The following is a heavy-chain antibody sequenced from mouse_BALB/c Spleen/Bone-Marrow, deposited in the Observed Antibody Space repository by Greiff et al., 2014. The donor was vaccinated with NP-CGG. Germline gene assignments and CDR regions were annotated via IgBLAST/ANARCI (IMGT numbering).Heavy chain of an antibody. J-gene: IGHJ4*01. CDR3: ARYGNYDAMDY. Sequence: QVQLQQPGAELVKPGASVKLPCKASGYTFTSYWMHWVKQRPGQGLEWIGEVNPSNGRTNYNETFKSKATLTVDKSSTTAYMQLSSLTPDDSAVYYCARYGNYDAMDYWGQGTSVTVSS. CDR2: VNPSNGRT. D-gene: IGHD2-1*01. CDR1: GYTFTSYW. V-gene: IGHV1S81*02.